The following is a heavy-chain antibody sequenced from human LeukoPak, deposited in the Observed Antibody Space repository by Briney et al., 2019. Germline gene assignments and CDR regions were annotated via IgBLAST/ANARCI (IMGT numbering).Heavy chain of an antibody. Sequence: SVKVSCKASGGTFSSYAISRVRQAPGQGLEWMGRIIPILGIANYAQKFQGRVTITADKSTSTAYMELSSLRSDDTAVYYCVREGEGPLSKDFDYWGQGTLVTVSS. CDR3: VREGEGPLSKDFDY. D-gene: IGHD2/OR15-2a*01. CDR2: IIPILGIA. J-gene: IGHJ4*02. CDR1: GGTFSSYA. V-gene: IGHV1-69*04.